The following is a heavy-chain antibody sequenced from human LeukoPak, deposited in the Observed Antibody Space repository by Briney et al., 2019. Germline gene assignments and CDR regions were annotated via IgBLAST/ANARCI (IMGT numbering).Heavy chain of an antibody. D-gene: IGHD2-2*03. V-gene: IGHV4-31*03. CDR2: IYYSGST. CDR1: GGSISSGGYY. J-gene: IGHJ4*02. CDR3: ARAPGYCSSTSCPTPWGFDY. Sequence: SQTLSLTCTVSGGSISSGGYYWSWIRQHPGKGLECIGYIYYSGSTYYNPSLKSRVTISVDASKNQFSLKLSSVTAADTAVYYCARAPGYCSSTSCPTPWGFDYWGQGTLVTVSS.